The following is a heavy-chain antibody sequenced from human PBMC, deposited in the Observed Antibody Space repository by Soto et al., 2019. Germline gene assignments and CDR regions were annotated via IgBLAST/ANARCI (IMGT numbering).Heavy chain of an antibody. CDR2: IKAYSGST. V-gene: IGHV1-18*04. D-gene: IGHD4-17*01. CDR3: AIADYGDDDY. J-gene: IGHJ4*02. Sequence: LVQSGAEAKKPGTSVKVSCKASGYTFSTSTISWVRQAPGQGLEWMGWIKAYSGSTHYAPKLQGRVTMTTDTSTSTADLELSSLTSDDTAMYYCAIADYGDDDYWGQGTMVTVSS. CDR1: GYTFSTST.